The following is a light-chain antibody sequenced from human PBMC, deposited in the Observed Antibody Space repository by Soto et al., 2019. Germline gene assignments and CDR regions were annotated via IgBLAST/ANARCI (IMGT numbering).Light chain of an antibody. CDR3: QKCDSAPRT. J-gene: IGKJ1*01. V-gene: IGKV1-27*01. CDR2: AAS. Sequence: DIQMTQSPSSLSASAGDKITITCRASQGICNYLAWYQQRPGEVPKLLIYAASTLQSGGPSRFSGSGPGTQFTHTIDVLQPADVGTYYCQKCDSAPRTFGRGTKVEIK. CDR1: QGICNY.